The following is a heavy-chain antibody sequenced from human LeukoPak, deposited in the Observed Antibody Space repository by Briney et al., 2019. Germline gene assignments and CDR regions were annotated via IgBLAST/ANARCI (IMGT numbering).Heavy chain of an antibody. D-gene: IGHD3-9*01. J-gene: IGHJ4*02. CDR2: IYYSGST. CDR1: GDSICSGGYY. Sequence: KPSETLSLTCTVSGDSICSGGYYWSWIRQHPGKGLEWIGYIYYSGSTYYNPSLKSRVTISVDTSKNQFSLKLTSVTAPDTAVYYCARAYYDFLTGNYKYYFDYWGQGTLVTVSS. V-gene: IGHV4-31*03. CDR3: ARAYYDFLTGNYKYYFDY.